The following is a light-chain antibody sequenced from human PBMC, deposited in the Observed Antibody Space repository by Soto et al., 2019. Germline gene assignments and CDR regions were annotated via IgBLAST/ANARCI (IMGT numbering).Light chain of an antibody. CDR1: QSLLHSDGYNY. V-gene: IGKV2-28*01. CDR2: LSS. J-gene: IGKJ5*01. CDR3: MQALQTPQVT. Sequence: DIVMTQSPLSLPVTPGEPASISCRSSQSLLHSDGYNYLDWYLQKPGQSPQLLIYLSSNRASGVPDRFSGSASGTDFTLKISRVEAEDVGVYYCMQALQTPQVTFGQGTRLEIK.